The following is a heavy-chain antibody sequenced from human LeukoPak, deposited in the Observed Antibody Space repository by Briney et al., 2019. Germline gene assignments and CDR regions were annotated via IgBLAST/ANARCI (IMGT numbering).Heavy chain of an antibody. CDR2: ISSSSSYI. CDR3: ARYGPGYSYGPMIDY. D-gene: IGHD5-18*01. Sequence: GGSLRLSCAASGFTFSSYNMNWVRQAPGKGLEWVSSISSSSSYIYYADSVKGRFTISRDNAKNSLYLQMNSLRAEDTAVYYCARYGPGYSYGPMIDYWGQGTLVTVSS. J-gene: IGHJ4*02. V-gene: IGHV3-21*01. CDR1: GFTFSSYN.